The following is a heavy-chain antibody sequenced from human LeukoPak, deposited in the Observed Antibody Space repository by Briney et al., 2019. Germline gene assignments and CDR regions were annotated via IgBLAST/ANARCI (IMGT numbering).Heavy chain of an antibody. V-gene: IGHV3-7*01. CDR1: GFTFRSYW. J-gene: IGHJ4*02. D-gene: IGHD7-27*01. CDR3: ARDLGDY. Sequence: GRSLRLSCAASGFTFRSYWMSWFRQAPGKGLEWVANIKQDGSDENYLASVKGRFTISRDNAENSLYLQMNSLRAEDTAMYYCARDLGDYWGQGTLVTVSS. CDR2: IKQDGSDE.